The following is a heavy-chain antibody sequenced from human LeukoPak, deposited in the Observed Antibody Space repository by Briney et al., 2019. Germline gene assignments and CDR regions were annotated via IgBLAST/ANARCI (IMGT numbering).Heavy chain of an antibody. J-gene: IGHJ4*02. CDR3: VRGPHYGAYTDYFDY. Sequence: GGSLRLSCAVSGFIFSRHWMSWVRQASGKGLEWVATIKQDGSENYYVDSVKGRFTIARDDAKNSLYLQMNSLRVEDTALYYCVRGPHYGAYTDYFDYWGQGTLVTVSS. D-gene: IGHD4-17*01. V-gene: IGHV3-7*01. CDR2: IKQDGSEN. CDR1: GFIFSRHW.